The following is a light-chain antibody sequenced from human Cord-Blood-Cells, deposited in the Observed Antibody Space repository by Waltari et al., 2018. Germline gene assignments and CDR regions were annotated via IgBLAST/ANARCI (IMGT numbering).Light chain of an antibody. J-gene: IGLJ2*01. CDR2: DVS. V-gene: IGLV2-14*01. CDR3: SSYTSSSTLV. Sequence: QSALTQPASVSGSPGQSITISCTGTSSDVGGYNYVSWYQQHPVKAPKLMIYDVSNRPSGVSNRFSGSKSGNTGSLTISGLRAEDEADYYCSSYTSSSTLVFGGGTKLTVL. CDR1: SSDVGGYNY.